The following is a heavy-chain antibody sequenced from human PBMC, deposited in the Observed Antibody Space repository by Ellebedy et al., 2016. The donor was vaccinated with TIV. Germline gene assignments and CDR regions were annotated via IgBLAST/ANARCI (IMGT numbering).Heavy chain of an antibody. V-gene: IGHV1-69*13. D-gene: IGHD5-24*01. Sequence: ASVKVSXKASGGIFRSNAMSWVRQAPGQGLEWMGGIIAFFGTTNYAQKFQGRVTITADESTSTVYMELSSLRSEDTAVYYCARGRGYNLESHFDYWGQGTVVIVSS. CDR3: ARGRGYNLESHFDY. CDR2: IIAFFGTT. J-gene: IGHJ4*02. CDR1: GGIFRSNA.